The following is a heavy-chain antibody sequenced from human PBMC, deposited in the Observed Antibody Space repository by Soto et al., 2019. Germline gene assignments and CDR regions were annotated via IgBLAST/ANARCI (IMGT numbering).Heavy chain of an antibody. CDR2: ISAYNGDT. CDR3: ARDPPFSGILRGTPLMDV. D-gene: IGHD4-17*01. J-gene: IGHJ6*02. V-gene: IGHV1-18*04. Sequence: ASLKVSCKASGYSFTTHGISWVRRAPVHGLEWMGWISAYNGDTHYVQRFQGRLTMTTDTSTSTAYMELRSLTSDDTAVYYCARDPPFSGILRGTPLMDVWGQGTTVTVSS. CDR1: GYSFTTHG.